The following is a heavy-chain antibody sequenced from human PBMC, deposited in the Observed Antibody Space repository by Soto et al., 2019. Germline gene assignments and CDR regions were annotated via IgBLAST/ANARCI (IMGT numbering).Heavy chain of an antibody. V-gene: IGHV4-31*03. CDR1: GGSISSGGYY. D-gene: IGHD3-10*01. CDR3: ARVFGFGGMDV. J-gene: IGHJ6*02. Sequence: QVQLQESGPGLVKPSQTLSLTCTVSGGSISSGGYYWSWIRQHPGKGLEWIGYIYYSGSTYYNPSLKSRVTISVDTPKNPFSLKLSSLPAADTAVYYCARVFGFGGMDVWGQGTTVTVSS. CDR2: IYYSGST.